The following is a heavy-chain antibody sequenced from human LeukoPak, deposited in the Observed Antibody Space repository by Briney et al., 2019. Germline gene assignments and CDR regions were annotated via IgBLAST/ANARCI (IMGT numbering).Heavy chain of an antibody. CDR2: ISGNSITT. CDR1: GFTYSISA. D-gene: IGHD6-19*01. J-gene: IGHJ4*02. V-gene: IGHV3-23*01. CDR3: AKDRTQGSGWYLIFDY. Sequence: GGSLRLSCAASGFTYSISAMSWVRQAPGKGLEWVATISGNSITTYYADSLKGRLTISRDASKSTLYLQMNSLRAEDTAIYFCAKDRTQGSGWYLIFDYWSQGTLVTVSS.